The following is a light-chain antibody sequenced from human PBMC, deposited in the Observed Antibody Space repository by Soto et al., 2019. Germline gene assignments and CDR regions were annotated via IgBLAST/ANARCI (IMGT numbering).Light chain of an antibody. J-gene: IGKJ1*01. V-gene: IGKV3-20*01. CDR1: QSISGSY. CDR3: QQYGSSQT. CDR2: GAS. Sequence: EIVLTQSPGTLSLSPWERATLSCRASQSISGSYLAWYQQKPGQAPRLLIYGASSRATGIPDTFSGSGSGTDFTLTISRLEPEDFAVYYCQQYGSSQTFGQGTKVEIK.